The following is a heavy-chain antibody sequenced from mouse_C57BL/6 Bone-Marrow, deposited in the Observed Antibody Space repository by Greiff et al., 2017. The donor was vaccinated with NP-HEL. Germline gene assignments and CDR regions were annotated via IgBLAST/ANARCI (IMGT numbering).Heavy chain of an antibody. V-gene: IGHV1-76*01. CDR1: GYTFTDYY. J-gene: IGHJ1*03. CDR3: ARWGTRRGYFDV. D-gene: IGHD3-3*01. Sequence: VQRVESGAELVRPGASVKLSCKASGYTFTDYYINWVKQRPGQGLEWIARIYPGSGNTYYNEKFKGKATLTAEKSSSTAYMQLSSLTSEDSAVYFCARWGTRRGYFDVWGTGTTVTVSS. CDR2: IYPGSGNT.